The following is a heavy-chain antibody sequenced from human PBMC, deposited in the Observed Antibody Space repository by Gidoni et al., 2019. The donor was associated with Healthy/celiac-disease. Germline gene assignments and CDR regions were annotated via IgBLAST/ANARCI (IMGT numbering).Heavy chain of an antibody. Sequence: EVQLVESGGGLVKPGGSLRLSCAASGFTFSNAWMSWVRQAPGKGLAWVGRIKSKTDGGTTDYAAPVKGRFTISRDDSKNTLYLQMNSLKTEDTAVYYCTTEERLGGFDPWGQGTLVTVSS. CDR1: GFTFSNAW. CDR2: IKSKTDGGTT. CDR3: TTEERLGGFDP. V-gene: IGHV3-15*01. J-gene: IGHJ5*02. D-gene: IGHD3-16*01.